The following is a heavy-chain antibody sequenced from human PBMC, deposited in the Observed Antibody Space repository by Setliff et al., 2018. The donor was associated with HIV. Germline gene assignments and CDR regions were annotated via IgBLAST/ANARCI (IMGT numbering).Heavy chain of an antibody. CDR1: GGSINTGHYY. Sequence: LSLTCTVSGGSINTGHYYWSWIRHHPGKGLEWIAYIYYTGDTYFNPSLKSRITISIDTSKNQFSLKMSSVTAADTAVYYCARDRYAGEIDYWGQGTLVTVSS. CDR2: IYYTGDT. D-gene: IGHD3-10*01. J-gene: IGHJ4*02. CDR3: ARDRYAGEIDY. V-gene: IGHV4-31*03.